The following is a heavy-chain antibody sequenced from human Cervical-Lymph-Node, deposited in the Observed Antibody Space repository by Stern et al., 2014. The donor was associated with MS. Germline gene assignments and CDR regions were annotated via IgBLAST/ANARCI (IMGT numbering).Heavy chain of an antibody. V-gene: IGHV1-46*01. J-gene: IGHJ4*02. D-gene: IGHD3-10*01. Sequence: QMQLVQSGAEVKKPGASVKVSCKASGYTFTSFYIHWVRQAPGQGLEWMGIINPSGGSTTYAQKFQGRVTMTRDTSTSTVYMELSSLRSEDTAVYYCARGTDGNYFDYWGQGTLVTVSS. CDR3: ARGTDGNYFDY. CDR2: INPSGGST. CDR1: GYTFTSFY.